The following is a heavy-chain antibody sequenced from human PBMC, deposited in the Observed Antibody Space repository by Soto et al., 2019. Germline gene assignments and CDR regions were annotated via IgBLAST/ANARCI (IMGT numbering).Heavy chain of an antibody. V-gene: IGHV3-33*01. CDR3: ARDLGSSGWSLYFDY. Sequence: QVQLVESGGGVVQPGRSLRLSCAASGFTFSSYGMHWVRQAPGKGLEWVAVIWYDGSNKYYADSVKGRFTISRDNSKNTLYLQMNSLRAEDTAVYYCARDLGSSGWSLYFDYWGQGTLVTVSS. CDR2: IWYDGSNK. J-gene: IGHJ4*02. CDR1: GFTFSSYG. D-gene: IGHD6-19*01.